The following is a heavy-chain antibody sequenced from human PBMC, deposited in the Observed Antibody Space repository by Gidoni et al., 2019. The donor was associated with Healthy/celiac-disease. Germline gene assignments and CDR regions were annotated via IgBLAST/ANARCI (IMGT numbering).Heavy chain of an antibody. V-gene: IGHV3-48*03. CDR2: ISSSGSTI. CDR1: GFPFSSYE. J-gene: IGHJ4*02. Sequence: EVQLVESGGGLVQPGGSLRLSCAASGFPFSSYEMNWVRQAPGKGLEWVSYISSSGSTIYYADSVKGRFTISRDNAKNSLYLQMNSLRAEDTAVYYCASNLLAGSFTPDFWGQGTLVTVSS. CDR3: ASNLLAGSFTPDF. D-gene: IGHD6-19*01.